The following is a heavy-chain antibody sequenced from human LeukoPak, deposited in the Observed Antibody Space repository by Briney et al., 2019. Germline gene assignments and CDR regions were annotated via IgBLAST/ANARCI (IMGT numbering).Heavy chain of an antibody. V-gene: IGHV4-30-4*08. CDR3: ARAPRFSEKQPVWNY. D-gene: IGHD6-6*01. CDR1: GGSISSGDYY. CDR2: IYYSGST. J-gene: IGHJ4*02. Sequence: PSETLSLTCTVSGGSISSGDYYWSWIRQPPGKGLEWIGYIYYSGSTYYNPSLKSRVTISVDTSKNQFSLKLSSVTAADTAVYYCARAPRFSEKQPVWNYWGQGTLVTVSS.